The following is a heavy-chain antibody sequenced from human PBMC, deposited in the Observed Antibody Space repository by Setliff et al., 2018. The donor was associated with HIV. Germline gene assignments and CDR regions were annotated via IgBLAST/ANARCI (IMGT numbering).Heavy chain of an antibody. CDR2: IRSKDYGGAP. CDR1: GFMFGDYL. CDR3: ARGPHKYCSVTNCMYDL. J-gene: IGHJ4*02. Sequence: PRLSCTASGFMFGDYLMSWVRQAPGKGLEWLGFIRSKDYGGAPAYAASVEDRLSISRDDSKGIAYLQMDSLKNEDTAVYYCARGPHKYCSVTNCMYDLWGQGTLVTVSS. V-gene: IGHV3-49*04. D-gene: IGHD2-15*01.